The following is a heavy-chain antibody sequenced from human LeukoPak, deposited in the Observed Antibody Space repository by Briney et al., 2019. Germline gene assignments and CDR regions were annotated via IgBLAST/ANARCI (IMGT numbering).Heavy chain of an antibody. Sequence: ASAKVSCKASGYTFTSYGISWVRQAPGQGLEWMGWISAYNGNTNYAQKLQGRVTMTTDTSTSTAYMELRRLRSDDTAVYYCARDPVIFGLDYGDYAEYFQHWGQGTLVTVSS. J-gene: IGHJ1*01. D-gene: IGHD4-17*01. V-gene: IGHV1-18*01. CDR1: GYTFTSYG. CDR3: ARDPVIFGLDYGDYAEYFQH. CDR2: ISAYNGNT.